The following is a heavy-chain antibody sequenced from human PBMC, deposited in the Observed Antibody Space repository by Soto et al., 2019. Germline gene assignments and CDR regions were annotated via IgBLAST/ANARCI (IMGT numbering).Heavy chain of an antibody. D-gene: IGHD1-26*01. CDR1: GYTFTSYG. J-gene: IGHJ6*02. CDR2: ISAYNGNT. Sequence: ASGKVSCKASGYTFTSYGISWVRQAPGQGLEWMGWISAYNGNTNYAQKLQGRVTMTTDTSTSTAYMELRSLRSDDTAVYYCARDKGGSYPLTFGMDVWGQGTPVTVSS. CDR3: ARDKGGSYPLTFGMDV. V-gene: IGHV1-18*01.